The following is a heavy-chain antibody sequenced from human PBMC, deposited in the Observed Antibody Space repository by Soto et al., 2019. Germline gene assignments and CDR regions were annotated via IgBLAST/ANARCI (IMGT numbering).Heavy chain of an antibody. J-gene: IGHJ4*02. CDR2: ISGSGDTT. CDR1: GFTFNKYA. CDR3: AQDLSPSSGTCDGYFDY. Sequence: EVQLLESGGGLVQPGGSLRLSCVVSGFTFNKYAMNWVRQAPGQGRAWVSAISGSGDTTYYADSVKGRFTNSRDNAKNTLYLQMNILRADDTAVYYCAQDLSPSSGTCDGYFDYWGQGTLVTGSS. D-gene: IGHD1-26*01. V-gene: IGHV3-23*01.